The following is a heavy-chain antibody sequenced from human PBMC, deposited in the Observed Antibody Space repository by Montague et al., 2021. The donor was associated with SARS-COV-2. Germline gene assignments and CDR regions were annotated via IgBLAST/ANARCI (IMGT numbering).Heavy chain of an antibody. CDR1: GGSFSGYN. D-gene: IGHD2-2*01. V-gene: IGHV4-34*01. J-gene: IGHJ6*04. Sequence: SETLSLTCTVHGGSFSGYNWSWIRQPPGKGLDWIGEVNHSGGTNYNPSLQSRVTISADTSKNQFSLKLTSVTAPDTGVYYCARLREGVVPAPILGLGPFYPYSSMDVWGKGTTVTVSS. CDR2: VNHSGGT. CDR3: ARLREGVVPAPILGLGPFYPYSSMDV.